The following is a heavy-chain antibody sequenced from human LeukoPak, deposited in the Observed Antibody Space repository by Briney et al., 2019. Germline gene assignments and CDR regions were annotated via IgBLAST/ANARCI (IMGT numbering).Heavy chain of an antibody. CDR3: AKRHAPSHCTGGVCYTWAFDY. CDR1: GFTFSSYA. Sequence: GGSLRLSCAASGFTFSSYAMSWVRQAPGKGLEWLSAVSGSGGSTYYADSVKGRFTISRDNYKNTLYLQMNSLRAEDTAVYYCAKRHAPSHCTGGVCYTWAFDYWGQGTLVTVSS. V-gene: IGHV3-23*01. CDR2: VSGSGGST. D-gene: IGHD2-8*02. J-gene: IGHJ4*02.